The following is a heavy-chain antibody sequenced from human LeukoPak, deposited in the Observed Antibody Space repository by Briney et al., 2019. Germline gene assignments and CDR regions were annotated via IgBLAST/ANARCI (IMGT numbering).Heavy chain of an antibody. CDR1: GYTFTSYG. CDR3: ARDRAGKPQDY. D-gene: IGHD6-13*01. J-gene: IGHJ4*02. CDR2: ISAYNGNT. Sequence: ASVRVSCKASGYTFTSYGISWVRQAPGQGLEWMGWISAYNGNTNYAQKLQGRGTMTTDTSTSTAYMELRSLRSDDTAVYYCARDRAGKPQDYWGQGTLVTVSS. V-gene: IGHV1-18*01.